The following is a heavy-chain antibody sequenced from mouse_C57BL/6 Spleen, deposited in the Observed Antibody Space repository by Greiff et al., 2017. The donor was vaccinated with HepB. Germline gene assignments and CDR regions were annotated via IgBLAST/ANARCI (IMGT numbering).Heavy chain of an antibody. D-gene: IGHD1-1*01. CDR3: ARDTTVDDWYFDV. CDR1: GYTFTSYW. J-gene: IGHJ1*03. V-gene: IGHV1-52*01. CDR2: IDPSDSET. Sequence: VQLQQSGAELVRPGSSVKLSCKASGYTFTSYWMHWVKQRPIPGLDWIGNIDPSDSETHYNQKFKDKATLTVDKASSTAYMQLSSLTSEDSAVYYCARDTTVDDWYFDVWGKGTTVNVAA.